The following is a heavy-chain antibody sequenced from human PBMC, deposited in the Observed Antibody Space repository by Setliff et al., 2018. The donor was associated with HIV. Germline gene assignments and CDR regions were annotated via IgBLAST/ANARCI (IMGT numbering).Heavy chain of an antibody. J-gene: IGHJ3*02. CDR2: IKQDGSKQ. CDR3: TTERYGDYKNRIAGAGRGAFDI. D-gene: IGHD4-17*01. V-gene: IGHV3-7*03. CDR1: GFSFSDSW. Sequence: GGSLRLSCAASGFSFSDSWMTWVRQAPGKGLEWVANIKQDGSKQYYVASINGRFAISRDNSKNLLYLQMTSLRAEDTAVYYCTTERYGDYKNRIAGAGRGAFDIWGQGTMVTVSS.